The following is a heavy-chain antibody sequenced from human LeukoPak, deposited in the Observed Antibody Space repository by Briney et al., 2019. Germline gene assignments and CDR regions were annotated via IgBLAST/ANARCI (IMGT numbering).Heavy chain of an antibody. Sequence: PSETLSLTCTVSGGSISSSSYYWGWIRQPPGKGLAWIGSIYYSGSTNYNPSLKSRVTISVDTSKNQFSLRLSSVTAADTAVYYCARNYYGSGSYFGYWGQGTLVTVSS. CDR2: IYYSGST. CDR3: ARNYYGSGSYFGY. J-gene: IGHJ4*02. D-gene: IGHD3-10*01. CDR1: GGSISSSSYY. V-gene: IGHV4-39*07.